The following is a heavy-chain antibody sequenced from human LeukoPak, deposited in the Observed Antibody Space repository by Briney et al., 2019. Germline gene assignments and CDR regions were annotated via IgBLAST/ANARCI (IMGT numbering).Heavy chain of an antibody. Sequence: PSETLSLTCTVSGVSISSYYWSWIRQPPGKGLEWIGRIYTSGSTNYNPSLKSRVTISVDKSKNQFSLKLSSVTAADTAVYYCAREPPLAVAGPDYWGQGTLVTVSS. CDR2: IYTSGST. J-gene: IGHJ4*02. V-gene: IGHV4-4*07. CDR1: GVSISSYY. CDR3: AREPPLAVAGPDY. D-gene: IGHD6-19*01.